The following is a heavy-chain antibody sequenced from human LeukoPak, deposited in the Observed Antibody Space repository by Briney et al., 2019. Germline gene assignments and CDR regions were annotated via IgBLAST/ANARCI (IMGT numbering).Heavy chain of an antibody. CDR2: IYYSGST. J-gene: IGHJ6*03. CDR1: GGSISSYY. V-gene: IGHV4-59*01. Sequence: PSETLSLTCTVSGGSISSYYWSWIRQPPGKGLEWIGYIYYSGSTNYNPSLKSRVTISVDTSKNQFSLKLRSVTASDTPVDYCAGSVEGYCSGGSCYSYYYYMDVWGKGTTVTVSS. CDR3: AGSVEGYCSGGSCYSYYYYMDV. D-gene: IGHD2-15*01.